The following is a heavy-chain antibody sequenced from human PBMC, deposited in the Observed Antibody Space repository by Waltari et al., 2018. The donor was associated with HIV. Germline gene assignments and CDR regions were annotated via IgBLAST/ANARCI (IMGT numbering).Heavy chain of an antibody. CDR2: IYYSGST. CDR3: ARHHRSGVVVAADFQIDY. Sequence: QLQLQESGPGLVKPSETLSLTCTVSGGSISSSSYYWGWIRQPPGKGLEWIGSIYYSGSTYYNPSLKSRVTISVDTSKNQFSLKLSSVTAADTAVYYCARHHRSGVVVAADFQIDYWGQGTLVTVSS. CDR1: GGSISSSSYY. J-gene: IGHJ4*02. V-gene: IGHV4-39*01. D-gene: IGHD2-15*01.